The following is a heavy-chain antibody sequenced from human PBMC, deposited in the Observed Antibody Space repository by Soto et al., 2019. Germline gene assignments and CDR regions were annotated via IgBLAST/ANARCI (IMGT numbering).Heavy chain of an antibody. CDR1: RGSIIRYY. V-gene: IGHV4-59*01. Sequence: YGTVSLTGAASRGSIIRYYRRWTGLYLGKALEWIGAIYYSGGTNYSPSHKSRVTISVVTSENQFSLKLSSVTAADTAVYYCARGITYHSSYGMDVWGQGTTVTVSS. D-gene: IGHD3-22*01. J-gene: IGHJ6*02. CDR3: ARGITYHSSYGMDV. CDR2: IYYSGGT.